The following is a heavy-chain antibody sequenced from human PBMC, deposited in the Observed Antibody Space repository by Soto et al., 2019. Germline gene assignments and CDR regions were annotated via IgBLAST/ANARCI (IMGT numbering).Heavy chain of an antibody. CDR1: GFTFSSYS. D-gene: IGHD3-22*01. CDR2: ISSSSSYI. Sequence: GGSLRLSCAASGFTFSSYSMNWVRQAPGKGLEWVSSISSSSSYIYYADSVKGRFTISRDNAKNSLYLQMNSLRAEDTAVYYCARDTNYYDSSGPIDYWGQGTLVTVSS. J-gene: IGHJ4*02. V-gene: IGHV3-21*01. CDR3: ARDTNYYDSSGPIDY.